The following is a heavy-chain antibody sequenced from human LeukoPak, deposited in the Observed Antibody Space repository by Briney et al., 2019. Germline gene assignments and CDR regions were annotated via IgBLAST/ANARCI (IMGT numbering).Heavy chain of an antibody. CDR1: GGSISSSSYY. V-gene: IGHV4-39*01. Sequence: SETLSLTCTVSGGSISSSSYYWGWIRQPPGTGLEWIGSIYYSGSTYYNPSLKSRVTISVDTSKNQFSLKLSSVTAADTAVYYCARLGPYYDSSGYYYWNFDYWGQGTLVTVSS. CDR3: ARLGPYYDSSGYYYWNFDY. CDR2: IYYSGST. J-gene: IGHJ4*02. D-gene: IGHD3-22*01.